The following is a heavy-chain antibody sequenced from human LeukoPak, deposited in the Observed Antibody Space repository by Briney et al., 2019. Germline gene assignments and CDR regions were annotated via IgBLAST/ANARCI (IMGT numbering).Heavy chain of an antibody. CDR2: INPNSGGT. CDR1: GYTFTGYY. D-gene: IGHD2-15*01. Sequence: ASVKVSCKASGYTFTGYYMHWVRQAPGQGLEWMGWINPNSGGTNYAQKFQGRVTMTRDTSISTAYMELSRLRSDDTAVYYCARTNGYCSGGSCYPQLDYWGQGTLVTVSS. V-gene: IGHV1-2*02. J-gene: IGHJ4*02. CDR3: ARTNGYCSGGSCYPQLDY.